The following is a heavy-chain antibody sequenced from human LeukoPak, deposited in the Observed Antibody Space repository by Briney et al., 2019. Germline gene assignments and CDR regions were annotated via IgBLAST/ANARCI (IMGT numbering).Heavy chain of an antibody. CDR3: ARWKVHYYGSGSYNYFDY. Sequence: PSETLSLTCTVSGGSISSSSYYWGWIRQPPGKGLEWIGSIYYSGSTYYNPSLKSRVTISVDTSKNQFSLKLSSVNAADTAVYYCARWKVHYYGSGSYNYFDYWGQGTLVTVSS. J-gene: IGHJ4*02. D-gene: IGHD3-10*01. CDR1: GGSISSSSYY. CDR2: IYYSGST. V-gene: IGHV4-39*01.